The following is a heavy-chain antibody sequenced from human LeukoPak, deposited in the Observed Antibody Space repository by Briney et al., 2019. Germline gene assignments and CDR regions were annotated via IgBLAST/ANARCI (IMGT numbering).Heavy chain of an antibody. D-gene: IGHD3-3*01. CDR1: GGSISSSSYY. Sequence: PSETLSLTCTVSGGSISSSSYYWGWIRQPPGKGLEWIGSIYYSGSTYYNPSLKSRVTISVDTSKNQFSLKLSSVTAADTAVYYCVSTAYNDFWSGRPGYFDYWGQGALVTVSS. CDR2: IYYSGST. J-gene: IGHJ4*02. V-gene: IGHV4-39*07. CDR3: VSTAYNDFWSGRPGYFDY.